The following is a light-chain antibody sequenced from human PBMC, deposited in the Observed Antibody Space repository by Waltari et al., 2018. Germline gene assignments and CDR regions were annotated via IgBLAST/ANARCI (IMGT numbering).Light chain of an antibody. CDR1: QSVGRS. CDR3: QMYVRLPVT. CDR2: NAS. V-gene: IGKV3-20*01. Sequence: EIVLTQSPVTLSLFQGERATLSCRASQSVGRSLAWYQQKPGQPPRLRLYNASNRASGIPDRFSGSGSGADFSLTISRLEPEDFAVYYCQMYVRLPVTFGQGTKVEVK. J-gene: IGKJ1*01.